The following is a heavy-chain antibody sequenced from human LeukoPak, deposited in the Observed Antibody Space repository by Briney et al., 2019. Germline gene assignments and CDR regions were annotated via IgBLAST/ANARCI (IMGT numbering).Heavy chain of an antibody. D-gene: IGHD5-18*01. CDR3: AKGGSGYSYGHPFDY. CDR2: ISWNSGSI. Sequence: PGGSLRLSCAASGFTFDDYAMHWVRQAPGKGLEWVSGISWNSGSIGYADSVKGRFTISRDNAKNSLYLQMNSLRAEDMALYYCAKGGSGYSYGHPFDYWGQGTLDTVSS. CDR1: GFTFDDYA. V-gene: IGHV3-9*03. J-gene: IGHJ4*02.